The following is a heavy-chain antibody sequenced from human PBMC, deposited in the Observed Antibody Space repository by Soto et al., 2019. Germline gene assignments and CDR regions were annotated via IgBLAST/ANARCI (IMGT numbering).Heavy chain of an antibody. CDR2: IKADNTNT. CDR3: AREGGWYVDY. J-gene: IGHJ4*02. V-gene: IGHV1-3*05. CDR1: GFTFSGYT. D-gene: IGHD6-19*01. Sequence: QVQLVQSGAEEKKPGASVKVSCKASGFTFSGYTIHWVRQSPGQRLEWMGWIKADNTNTKYSQKFQGRVTITRDTSASTVYMELSSLRSEHTAVYYCAREGGWYVDYWGQGALVTVSS.